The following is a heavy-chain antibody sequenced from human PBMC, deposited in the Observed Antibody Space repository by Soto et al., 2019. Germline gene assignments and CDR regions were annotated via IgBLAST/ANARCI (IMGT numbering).Heavy chain of an antibody. D-gene: IGHD1-26*01. Sequence: GGSLRLSCSASGFTFSSYAMHWVRQAPGKGLEYVSAISSNGGSTYYADSVKGRFTISRDNSKNTLYLQMSSLRAEDTALYYCVKGGIVGATNAFDIWGQGTMVTVSS. J-gene: IGHJ3*02. CDR3: VKGGIVGATNAFDI. CDR2: ISSNGGST. CDR1: GFTFSSYA. V-gene: IGHV3-64D*09.